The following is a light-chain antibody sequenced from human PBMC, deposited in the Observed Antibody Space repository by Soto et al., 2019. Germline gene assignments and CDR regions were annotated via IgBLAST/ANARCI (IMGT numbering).Light chain of an antibody. V-gene: IGKV1-5*01. CDR1: QRISSW. CDR2: DAS. J-gene: IGKJ2*01. Sequence: DIQMTQSPATLSASVGDRVIITCRASQRISSWLAWYQQKPGKAPKRLIYDASSLESGVPARFSGSGSGTEFTLTISSLQPDDFATYFCQQYHSFSYAFGQGTKLEIK. CDR3: QQYHSFSYA.